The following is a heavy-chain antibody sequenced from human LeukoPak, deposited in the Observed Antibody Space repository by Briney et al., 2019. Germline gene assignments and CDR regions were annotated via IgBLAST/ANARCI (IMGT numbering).Heavy chain of an antibody. CDR1: GFSFSHYW. Sequence: GGSLRLSCAASGFSFSHYWMSWVRQAPGKGLGWVANIRQDGSEQYYLDSVKGRFTISKDNADNSLYLQMNSLRSADTAIYYCARGISAARRYYFDSWGQGILVTVS. D-gene: IGHD6-6*01. V-gene: IGHV3-7*01. CDR2: IRQDGSEQ. J-gene: IGHJ4*02. CDR3: ARGISAARRYYFDS.